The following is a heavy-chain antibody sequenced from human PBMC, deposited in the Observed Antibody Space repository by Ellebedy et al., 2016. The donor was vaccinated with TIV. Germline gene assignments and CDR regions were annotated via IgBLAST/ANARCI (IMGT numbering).Heavy chain of an antibody. Sequence: MPSETLSLTCAVYGGSFSGYYWSWIRQPPGKGLEWIGEINHSGGTNYNPSLKSRVTISVDTSKSQFSLKLSSVTAADTAVYYCARQVVGAYYYYYGMDVWGQGTTVTVSS. D-gene: IGHD1-26*01. CDR2: INHSGGT. CDR3: ARQVVGAYYYYYGMDV. CDR1: GGSFSGYY. J-gene: IGHJ6*02. V-gene: IGHV4-34*01.